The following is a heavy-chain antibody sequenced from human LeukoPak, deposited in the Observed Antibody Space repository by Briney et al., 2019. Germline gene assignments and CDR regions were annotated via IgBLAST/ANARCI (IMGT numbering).Heavy chain of an antibody. V-gene: IGHV4-59*08. Sequence: KPSETLCLTCTVSGGSISSYYWSWIRQPPGKGLEWIGYIYYSGSTNYNPSLKSRVTISVDTSKNQFSLKLSSVTAADTAVYYCARLRYYYGSGSYPTLDYWGQGTLVTVSS. D-gene: IGHD3-10*01. CDR3: ARLRYYYGSGSYPTLDY. J-gene: IGHJ4*02. CDR2: IYYSGST. CDR1: GGSISSYY.